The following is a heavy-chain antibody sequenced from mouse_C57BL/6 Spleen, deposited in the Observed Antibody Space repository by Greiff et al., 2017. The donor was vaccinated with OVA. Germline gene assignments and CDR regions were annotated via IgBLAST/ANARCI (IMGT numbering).Heavy chain of an antibody. V-gene: IGHV1-64*01. Sequence: QVHVKQPGAELVKPGASVKLSCKASGYTFTSYWMHWVKQRPGQGLEWIGMIHPNSGSTNYNEKFKSKATLTVDKSSSTAYMQLSSLTSEDSAVYYCARSGSENFDYWGQGTTLTVSS. D-gene: IGHD1-1*01. CDR3: ARSGSENFDY. J-gene: IGHJ2*01. CDR2: IHPNSGST. CDR1: GYTFTSYW.